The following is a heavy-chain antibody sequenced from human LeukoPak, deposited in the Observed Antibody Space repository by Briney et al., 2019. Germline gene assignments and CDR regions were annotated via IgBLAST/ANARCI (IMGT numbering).Heavy chain of an antibody. J-gene: IGHJ3*02. CDR3: ARDPGYYDILTGHITTIRGRAFDI. Sequence: ASVKVSCKASGYTFTSYGISWVRQAPGQGLEWMGWISAYNGNTNYAQKLQGRVTMTTDTSTSTAYMELRSLRSDDTAVYYCARDPGYYDILTGHITTIRGRAFDIWGQGTMVTVSS. CDR2: ISAYNGNT. V-gene: IGHV1-18*01. CDR1: GYTFTSYG. D-gene: IGHD3-9*01.